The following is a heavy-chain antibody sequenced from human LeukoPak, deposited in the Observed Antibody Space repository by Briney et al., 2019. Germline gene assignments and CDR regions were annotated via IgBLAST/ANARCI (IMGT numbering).Heavy chain of an antibody. V-gene: IGHV1-69*13. D-gene: IGHD3-22*01. J-gene: IGHJ4*02. CDR2: LIPIFGTA. Sequence: ASVKVSCKASGGTFSSYAISWVRQAPGQGLEWMGGLIPIFGTANYAQKFQGRVTITADESTSTAYMELSSLRSEDTAVYYCARAPPNYYDSSGYSLRYWGQGTLVTVSS. CDR3: ARAPPNYYDSSGYSLRY. CDR1: GGTFSSYA.